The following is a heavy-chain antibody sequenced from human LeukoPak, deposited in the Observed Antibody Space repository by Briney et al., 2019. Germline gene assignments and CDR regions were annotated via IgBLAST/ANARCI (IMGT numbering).Heavy chain of an antibody. CDR2: IYYSGST. J-gene: IGHJ6*02. Sequence: KPSETLSLTCTVSGGSISSGDYYWSCIRQPPGKGLEWIGYIYYSGSTYYNPSLKSRVTISVDTSKNQFSLKLSSVTAADTAVYYCARGSALQNYGMDVWGQGTTVTVSS. CDR1: GGSISSGDYY. D-gene: IGHD5-24*01. V-gene: IGHV4-30-4*01. CDR3: ARGSALQNYGMDV.